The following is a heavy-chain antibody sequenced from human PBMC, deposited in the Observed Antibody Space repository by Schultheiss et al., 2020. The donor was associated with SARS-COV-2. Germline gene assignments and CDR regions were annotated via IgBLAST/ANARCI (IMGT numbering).Heavy chain of an antibody. J-gene: IGHJ6*02. Sequence: GGSLRLSCKASGYSFTTYWINWVRQMPGQGLEWMGRIDPKDSHIRYSPSFQGQVTISADKSISTAYLQWSSLKASDTAMYYCARWGYYYDSSGYQTPNYYYYGMDVWGQGTTVTVSS. CDR2: IDPKDSHI. V-gene: IGHV5-10-1*04. D-gene: IGHD3-22*01. CDR1: GYSFTTYW. CDR3: ARWGYYYDSSGYQTPNYYYYGMDV.